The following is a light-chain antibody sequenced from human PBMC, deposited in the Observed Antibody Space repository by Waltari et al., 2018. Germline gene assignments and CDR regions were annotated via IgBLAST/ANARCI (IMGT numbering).Light chain of an antibody. CDR1: QALVHSDGNTY. CDR3: MQASHWPAT. Sequence: DVVMTQSPLSLPVTLGQPASISCTSSQALVHSDGNTYLNWFHQRPGQSPRRLIYQVSDRDSGVPDRFSGSGSGTDFTLTISRVEADDVGFYYCMQASHWPATFGQGTALEIK. V-gene: IGKV2-30*02. J-gene: IGKJ2*01. CDR2: QVS.